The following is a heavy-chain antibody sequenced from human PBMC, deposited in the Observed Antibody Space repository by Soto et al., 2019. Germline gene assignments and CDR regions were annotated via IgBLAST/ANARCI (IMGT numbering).Heavy chain of an antibody. J-gene: IGHJ4*02. Sequence: EVQLLESGGGLVQPGGSLRLSCAASGFTFSSYAMSWVRQAPGKGLEWVSAISGSGGSTYYADSVKGRFTISRDNSKNPLYLQMNSLRAEDTAVYYCAKATQGSSGLTYWGQGTLVTVSS. CDR3: AKATQGSSGLTY. CDR2: ISGSGGST. D-gene: IGHD6-19*01. CDR1: GFTFSSYA. V-gene: IGHV3-23*01.